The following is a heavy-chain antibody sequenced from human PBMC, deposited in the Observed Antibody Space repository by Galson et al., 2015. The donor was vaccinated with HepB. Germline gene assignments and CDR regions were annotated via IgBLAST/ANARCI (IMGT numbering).Heavy chain of an antibody. CDR2: IWWDGSKK. CDR1: GFGFRSYG. Sequence: SLRLSCAASGFGFRSYGFHWVRQAPGKGLEWVALIWWDGSKKFYGNSVKGRFTISRDNSVNTIYLQMNTLRADDTAVYYCARDPGGGDWHYLDYWGQGSLVGVSS. J-gene: IGHJ4*02. CDR3: ARDPGGGDWHYLDY. V-gene: IGHV3-33*08. D-gene: IGHD2-21*01.